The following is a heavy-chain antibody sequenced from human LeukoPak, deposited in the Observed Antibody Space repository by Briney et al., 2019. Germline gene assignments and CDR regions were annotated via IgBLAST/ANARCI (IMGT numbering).Heavy chain of an antibody. Sequence: PGGSLRLSCAASGFTVSSNYMSWVRQAPGKGLEWVSVIYSGGNTYYADSVKGRFTISRDNSKNTLYLQMNSLRAEDTAVYYCARAFNERGPYYCYYMDVWGKGTTVTVS. D-gene: IGHD1-1*01. CDR2: IYSGGNT. CDR3: ARAFNERGPYYCYYMDV. V-gene: IGHV3-53*01. J-gene: IGHJ6*03. CDR1: GFTVSSNY.